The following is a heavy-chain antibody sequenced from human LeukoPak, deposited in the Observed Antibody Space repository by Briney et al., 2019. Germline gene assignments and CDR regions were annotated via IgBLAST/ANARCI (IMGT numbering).Heavy chain of an antibody. CDR1: GFTFSSYG. D-gene: IGHD2-2*01. V-gene: IGHV3-30*18. J-gene: IGHJ5*02. CDR2: ISYDGSNK. Sequence: GGSLRLSCATSGFTFSSYGMHWVRQAPGKGLEWVAVISYDGSNKYYADSVKGRFTISRDNSKNTLYLQMNSLRAEDTAVYYCAKADYVVVPAAINHWGQGTLVTVSS. CDR3: AKADYVVVPAAINH.